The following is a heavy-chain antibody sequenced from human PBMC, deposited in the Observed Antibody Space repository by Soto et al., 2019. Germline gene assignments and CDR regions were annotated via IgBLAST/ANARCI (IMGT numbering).Heavy chain of an antibody. CDR3: ARNHPGDYGDSA. J-gene: IGHJ4*02. CDR1: GDTLTVYG. Sequence: APLKVSGKASGDTLTVYGISWVRQAPGQGLEWMGWISAYNGNTKYAEKLQGRVTMTTDTSTSTAYMELRSLRSDHTPAYYCARNHPGDYGDSAWGQGTMVPVSS. D-gene: IGHD4-17*01. V-gene: IGHV1-18*04. CDR2: ISAYNGNT.